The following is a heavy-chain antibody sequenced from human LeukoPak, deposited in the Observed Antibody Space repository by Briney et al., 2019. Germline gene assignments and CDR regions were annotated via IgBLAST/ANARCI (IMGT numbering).Heavy chain of an antibody. V-gene: IGHV3-21*01. Sequence: GGSLRLSCAASGFTFTSYSMNWVRQAPGKGLEWVSSISSSSSYIYYTDSVKGRFTISRDNAKNSLYLQMNGLRAEDTAVYYCARVVLSGSSWDYWGQGTLVTVSS. J-gene: IGHJ4*02. D-gene: IGHD1-26*01. CDR3: ARVVLSGSSWDY. CDR2: ISSSSSYI. CDR1: GFTFTSYS.